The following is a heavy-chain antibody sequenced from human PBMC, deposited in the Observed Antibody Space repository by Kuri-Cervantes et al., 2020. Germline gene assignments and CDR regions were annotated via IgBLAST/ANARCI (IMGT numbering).Heavy chain of an antibody. Sequence: GGSLRLSCAASGFTFTSYYMHWVRQAPGQGLEWMGIINPSGGSTSYAQKFQGRVTITRDTSASTAYMELSSLRSEDTAVYYCARGPAPDVGHFDYWGQGTLVTVSS. V-gene: IGHV1-46*01. CDR3: ARGPAPDVGHFDY. J-gene: IGHJ4*02. D-gene: IGHD1-26*01. CDR2: INPSGGST. CDR1: GFTFTSYY.